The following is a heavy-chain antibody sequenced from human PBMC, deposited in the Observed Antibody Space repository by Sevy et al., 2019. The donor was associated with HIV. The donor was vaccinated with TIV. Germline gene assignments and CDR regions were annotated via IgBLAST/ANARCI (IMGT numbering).Heavy chain of an antibody. CDR3: ARDLQSSAAYFDS. D-gene: IGHD6-19*01. V-gene: IGHV3-72*01. CDR1: GFTFSDHF. J-gene: IGHJ4*02. Sequence: GGSLRLSCAASGFTFSDHFMDWVRQAPGKGLEWVGRTRDKGKSYTTEYAASVKGRFTISRDDSKNSLYLQMNSLKTEDTVMYYCARDLQSSAAYFDSWGQGTLVTVSS. CDR2: TRDKGKSYTT.